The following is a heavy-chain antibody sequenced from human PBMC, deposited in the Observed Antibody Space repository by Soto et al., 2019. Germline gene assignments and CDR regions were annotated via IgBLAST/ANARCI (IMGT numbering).Heavy chain of an antibody. V-gene: IGHV1-69*12. D-gene: IGHD1-26*01. CDR2: IIPIFGTA. J-gene: IGHJ3*02. CDR3: ARMSPTNSGSYYWELRGAFDI. CDR1: GGTFSSYA. Sequence: QVQLVQSGAEVKKPGSSVKVSCKASGGTFSSYAISWVRQAPGQGLEWMGGIIPIFGTANSAQKFRGRVTITADESTSTAYMELSSLRSEDTAVYYCARMSPTNSGSYYWELRGAFDIWGQGTMVTVSS.